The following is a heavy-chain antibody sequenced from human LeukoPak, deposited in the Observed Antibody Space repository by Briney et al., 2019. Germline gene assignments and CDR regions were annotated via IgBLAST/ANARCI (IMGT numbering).Heavy chain of an antibody. J-gene: IGHJ4*02. Sequence: SETLSLTCTVSGYSISSGYYWGWIRQPPGKGLEWIGSIYHSGSTYYNPSLKSRVTISVDTSKNQFSLKLSSVTAADTAVYYCARKNCVGPAANAPFDYWGQGTLVTVSS. CDR1: GYSISSGYY. V-gene: IGHV4-38-2*02. D-gene: IGHD2-2*01. CDR2: IYHSGST. CDR3: ARKNCVGPAANAPFDY.